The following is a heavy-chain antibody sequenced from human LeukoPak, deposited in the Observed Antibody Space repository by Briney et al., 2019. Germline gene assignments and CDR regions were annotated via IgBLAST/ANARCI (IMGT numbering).Heavy chain of an antibody. CDR3: TTDPPDSRGYYYLGAFDI. CDR2: IKSKTDGGTT. D-gene: IGHD3-22*01. Sequence: GGSLRLSCAASGFTFSNAWLSWVRQAPGNGLEWVGRIKSKTDGGTTDYAAPVKGRFTISRDDSKNTLYLQMNSLKTEDTAVYYCTTDPPDSRGYYYLGAFDIWGQGTMVTVSS. CDR1: GFTFSNAW. V-gene: IGHV3-15*01. J-gene: IGHJ3*02.